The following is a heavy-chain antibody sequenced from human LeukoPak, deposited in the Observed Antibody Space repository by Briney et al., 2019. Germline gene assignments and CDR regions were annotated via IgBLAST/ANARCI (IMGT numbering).Heavy chain of an antibody. D-gene: IGHD3-10*01. CDR3: AKDQGYYGSGSYKEYFQH. Sequence: GGSLRLSCAASGFTFSSYGMHWVRQAPGKGLEWVAVISYDGSNKYYADSVKGRFTISRDNSKNTLYLQMNSLRAEDTAVYYCAKDQGYYGSGSYKEYFQHWGQGTLVTVSS. V-gene: IGHV3-30*18. CDR1: GFTFSSYG. CDR2: ISYDGSNK. J-gene: IGHJ1*01.